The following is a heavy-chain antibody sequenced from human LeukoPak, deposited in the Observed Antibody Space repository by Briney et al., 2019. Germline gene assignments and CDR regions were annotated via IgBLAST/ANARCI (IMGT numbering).Heavy chain of an antibody. D-gene: IGHD3-10*01. J-gene: IGHJ4*02. V-gene: IGHV4-59*08. CDR3: ARHSSGRGGGVDY. Sequence: PSETLSLTCTVSGGSISSYYWSWIRQPPGKGLEWIGYIYYSGSTNYNPSLKSRVTISVDTSKNQFSLKLSSVTAADTAVYYCARHSSGRGGGVDYWGQGTLVTVSS. CDR2: IYYSGST. CDR1: GGSISSYY.